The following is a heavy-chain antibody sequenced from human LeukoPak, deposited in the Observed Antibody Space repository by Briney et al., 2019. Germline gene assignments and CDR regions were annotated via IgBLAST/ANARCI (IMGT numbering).Heavy chain of an antibody. Sequence: GGSLRLSCAASGFTFSDYYMSWIRQAPGKGLEWVSYISSSGSTIYYADSVKGRFTISRDNAKNSLYLQMNSLRAEDTAVYYCALNYYDSSGYAMGAFDIWGQGTMVTVSS. D-gene: IGHD3-22*01. CDR3: ALNYYDSSGYAMGAFDI. V-gene: IGHV3-11*04. CDR2: ISSSGSTI. J-gene: IGHJ3*02. CDR1: GFTFSDYY.